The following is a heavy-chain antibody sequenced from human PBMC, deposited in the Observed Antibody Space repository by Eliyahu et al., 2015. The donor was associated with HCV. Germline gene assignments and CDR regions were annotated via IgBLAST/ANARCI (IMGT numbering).Heavy chain of an antibody. CDR1: GGSIXRGSYY. CDR2: IYTSGST. D-gene: IGHD2-2*01. CDR3: ARMSAAPFNWFDP. J-gene: IGHJ5*02. Sequence: QVQLQESGPGLVKPSQTLSLTCIVSGGSIXRGSYYWSWIRQPAGKGLEWIGGIYTSGSTNYNPSLKSRVTISVDTSKNQFSLKLSSVTAADTAVYYCARMSAAPFNWFDPWGQGTLVTVSS. V-gene: IGHV4-61*02.